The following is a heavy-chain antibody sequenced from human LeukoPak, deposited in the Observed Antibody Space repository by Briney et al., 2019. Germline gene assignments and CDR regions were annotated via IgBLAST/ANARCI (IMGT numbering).Heavy chain of an antibody. Sequence: SETLSLTCTFSGDSISGSSYYWGWVRQPPGKGLEWIGSVYYFGDTYYSPSLESRVTISIDTCKNQFFLKLSSVTAADTAVYYCSRHNNIVIVPSARGFDYWGQGTLVTVSS. CDR3: SRHNNIVIVPSARGFDY. CDR2: VYYFGDT. D-gene: IGHD2-2*01. V-gene: IGHV4-39*01. CDR1: GDSISGSSYY. J-gene: IGHJ4*02.